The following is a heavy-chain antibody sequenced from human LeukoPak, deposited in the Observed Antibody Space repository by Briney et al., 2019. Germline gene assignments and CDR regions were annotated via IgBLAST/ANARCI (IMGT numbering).Heavy chain of an antibody. CDR2: ISAYNGNT. CDR3: ARFPAAADPYYYYYMDV. Sequence: ASVKVSCKASGYTFTSYGISWVRQAPGQGLEWMGWISAYNGNTNYAQKLQGRVTMTTDTSTSTAYMELRSLRSDDTAVYYCARFPAAADPYYYYYMDVWGKGTTVTVSS. D-gene: IGHD6-13*01. CDR1: GYTFTSYG. V-gene: IGHV1-18*01. J-gene: IGHJ6*03.